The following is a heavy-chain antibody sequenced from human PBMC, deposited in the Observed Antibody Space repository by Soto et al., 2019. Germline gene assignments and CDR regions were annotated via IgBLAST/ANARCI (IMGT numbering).Heavy chain of an antibody. J-gene: IGHJ6*02. D-gene: IGHD6-19*01. CDR2: IYYSGST. CDR1: GGSISSGDYY. CDR3: ARGFSSDGMDV. Sequence: PSETLSLTCTVSGGSISSGDYYWSWIRQPPGKGLEWIGYIYYSGSTYYNPSLKSRVTISVDTSKNQFSLKLSSVTAADTAVYYCARGFSSDGMDVWGQGTTVTVSS. V-gene: IGHV4-30-4*01.